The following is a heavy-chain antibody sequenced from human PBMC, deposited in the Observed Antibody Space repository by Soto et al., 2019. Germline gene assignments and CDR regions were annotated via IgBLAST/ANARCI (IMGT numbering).Heavy chain of an antibody. CDR2: MYNTGST. CDR3: ARDLWGYCGTDCYPLDV. Sequence: QVQLQESGPGLVKPSETLSLTCTVSGGSISRYYWSWIRQPPGKGLEWIGYMYNTGSTVYNPSFMSRVTISVDTSKNQFSLKLNSVTAADTAVYYFARDLWGYCGTDCYPLDVWGQGTTVTVSS. CDR1: GGSISRYY. J-gene: IGHJ6*02. V-gene: IGHV4-59*01. D-gene: IGHD2-21*02.